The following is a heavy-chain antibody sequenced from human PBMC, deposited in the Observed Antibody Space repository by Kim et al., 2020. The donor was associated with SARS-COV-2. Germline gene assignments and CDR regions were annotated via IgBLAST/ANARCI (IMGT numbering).Heavy chain of an antibody. V-gene: IGHV4-34*01. CDR1: GGSFSGYY. Sequence: SETLSLTCAVYGGSFSGYYWSWIRQPPGKGLEWIGEINHSGSTNYNPSLKSRVTISVDTSKNKFSLKLSSVTAADTAVYYCARGPWNPRILGYYYGSGSYYNMVEARTVSSDTFDYWGQGALVTVSS. CDR3: ARGPWNPRILGYYYGSGSYYNMVEARTVSSDTFDY. J-gene: IGHJ4*02. CDR2: INHSGST. D-gene: IGHD3-10*01.